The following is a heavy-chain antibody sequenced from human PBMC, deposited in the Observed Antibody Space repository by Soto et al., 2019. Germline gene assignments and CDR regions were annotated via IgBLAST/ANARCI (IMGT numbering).Heavy chain of an antibody. D-gene: IGHD1-26*01. CDR2: IFSHDEK. V-gene: IGHV2-26*01. CDR3: APMGRDINSYCDRSLVV. J-gene: IGHJ6*01. Sequence: QVTLKESGPVLVKPTETLTLTCTVSGFSLSNARMGVSWIRQPPGKALEWLAHIFSHDEKSYSTSLKSRLTISKDTSKRQVVLTLTKTDPVDTATVYCAPMGRDINSYCDRSLVVWRQGTTVTVSS. CDR1: GFSLSNARMG.